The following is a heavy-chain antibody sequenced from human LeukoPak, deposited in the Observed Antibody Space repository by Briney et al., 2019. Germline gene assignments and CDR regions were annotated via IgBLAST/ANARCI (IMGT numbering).Heavy chain of an antibody. D-gene: IGHD6-19*01. CDR2: IYSGGVT. CDR3: ARAPSGWSDYWYFDL. Sequence: GGSLRLSCAASGFTVSSNYMSWVRQAPGKGLEWVSLIYSGGVTYYADSVKGRFIISRDDSKNTLFLQMNSLRAEDTAVYYCARAPSGWSDYWYFDLWGRGTLVTVSS. J-gene: IGHJ2*01. V-gene: IGHV3-53*01. CDR1: GFTVSSNY.